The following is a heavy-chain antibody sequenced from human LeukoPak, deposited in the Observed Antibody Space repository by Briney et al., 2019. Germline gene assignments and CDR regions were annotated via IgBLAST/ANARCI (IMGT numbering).Heavy chain of an antibody. CDR3: ARDREYCSSTSCYTDGAFDI. D-gene: IGHD2-2*02. CDR1: GFTFSSYG. J-gene: IGHJ3*02. Sequence: GGSLRLSCAASGFTFSSYGMHWVRQAPGKGLEGVAVIWYDGSNKYYADSVKGRFTISRDNSKNTLYLQMNSLRAEDTAVYYCARDREYCSSTSCYTDGAFDIWGQGTMVTVSS. V-gene: IGHV3-33*01. CDR2: IWYDGSNK.